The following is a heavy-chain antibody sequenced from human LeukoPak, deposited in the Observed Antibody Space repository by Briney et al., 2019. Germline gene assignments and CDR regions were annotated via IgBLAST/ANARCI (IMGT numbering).Heavy chain of an antibody. CDR1: GFIFSRHA. CDR3: AKCAWFGDAPGGDY. D-gene: IGHD3-10*01. J-gene: IGHJ4*02. V-gene: IGHV3-23*01. Sequence: PGGFLTLSCTASGFIFSRHAMSWARQAPGKGLEWLSATSGDGGTTYYAASVKGRFTISRDNSKNTLYLQMNSLRAEDTALYYCAKCAWFGDAPGGDYWGQGTLVTVSS. CDR2: TSGDGGTT.